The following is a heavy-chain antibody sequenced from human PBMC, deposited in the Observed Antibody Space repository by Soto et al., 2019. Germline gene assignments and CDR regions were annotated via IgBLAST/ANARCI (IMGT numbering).Heavy chain of an antibody. J-gene: IGHJ6*02. CDR1: GGTFSSYA. CDR3: ASSLAAANPDYYYYYSMDV. D-gene: IGHD6-13*01. CDR2: IIPIFGTA. V-gene: IGHV1-69*13. Sequence: SVKVSCKASGGTFSSYAISWVRQAPGQGLEWMGGIIPIFGTANYAQKFQGRVTITADESTSTAYMELSSLRSEDTAVYYCASSLAAANPDYYYYYSMDVWGQGTTVTVSS.